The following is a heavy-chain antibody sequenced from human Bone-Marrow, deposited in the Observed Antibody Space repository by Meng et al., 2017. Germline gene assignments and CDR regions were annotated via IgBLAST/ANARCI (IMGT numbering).Heavy chain of an antibody. CDR1: GYTFTADW. V-gene: IGHV1-2*06. CDR3: VRDEDISAAGKLFGDY. D-gene: IGHD6-13*01. CDR2: IDPRSGDT. J-gene: IGHJ4*02. Sequence: LLQWGAVVKTPSASVQVSCKPSGYTFTADWLHWVRQAPGQGLDWMGRIDPRSGDTQYAQKFQGRVTMTRDTSISTTYMELSRLRSDDTAVYYCVRDEDISAAGKLFGDYWGQGTLVTVSS.